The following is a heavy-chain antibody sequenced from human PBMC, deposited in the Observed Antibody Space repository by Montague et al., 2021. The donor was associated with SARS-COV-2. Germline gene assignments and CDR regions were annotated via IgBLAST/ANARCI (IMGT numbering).Heavy chain of an antibody. CDR2: IGGGGRRT. CDR3: AKVGGYSYGLSDY. J-gene: IGHJ4*02. V-gene: IGHV3-23*01. CDR1: GFIFSSNA. Sequence: SLRLSCAASGFIFSSNAMSWVRQAPGKGLEWVSTIGGGGRRTYYADSVKGRFTISRDNSMNTLYLQMNSLRAEDTAVYYCAKVGGYSYGLSDYWGQGTLVTVSS. D-gene: IGHD5-18*01.